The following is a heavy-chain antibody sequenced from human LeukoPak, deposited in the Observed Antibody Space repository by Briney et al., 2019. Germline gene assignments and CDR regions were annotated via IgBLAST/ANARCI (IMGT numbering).Heavy chain of an antibody. J-gene: IGHJ3*02. Sequence: SETLSLTCTVSGGSISGYYWSWIRQPPGKGLEWIGEINHSGSTNYNPSLKSRVTISVDTSKNQFSLKLSSVTAADTAVYYCARVSWIQLWFDAFDIWGQGTLVTVSS. CDR3: ARVSWIQLWFDAFDI. D-gene: IGHD5-18*01. CDR2: INHSGST. V-gene: IGHV4-34*01. CDR1: GGSISGYY.